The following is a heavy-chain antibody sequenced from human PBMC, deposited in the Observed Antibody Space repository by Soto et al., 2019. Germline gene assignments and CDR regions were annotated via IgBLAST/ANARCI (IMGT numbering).Heavy chain of an antibody. CDR3: ARGPTPGY. CDR1: GGSISSGGYS. Sequence: SETLSLTCAVSGGSISSGGYSWSWIRQPPGKGLECIGYIYHSGSTYYSPSLKSRVTISVDRSKNQFSLKLSSVTAADTAVYHCARGPTPGYWGQGTLVT. CDR2: IYHSGST. V-gene: IGHV4-30-2*01. J-gene: IGHJ4*02.